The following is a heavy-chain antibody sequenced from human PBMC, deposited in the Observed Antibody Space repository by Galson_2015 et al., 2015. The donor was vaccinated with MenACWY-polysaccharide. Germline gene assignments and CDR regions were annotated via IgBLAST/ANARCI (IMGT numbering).Heavy chain of an antibody. J-gene: IGHJ4*02. D-gene: IGHD3-16*01. V-gene: IGHV3-23*01. CDR3: ARWAARPGLGNPYDF. CDR1: GLTFSSYG. Sequence: SLRVSCAGSGLTFSSYGMGWVRQAPGKGLEWVGGLNPTTGNTYYADAVRGRFTITRDNSKYTLYLRMDSLWAKGTALYYCARWAARPGLGNPYDFWGQGTQVTVSS. CDR2: LNPTTGNT.